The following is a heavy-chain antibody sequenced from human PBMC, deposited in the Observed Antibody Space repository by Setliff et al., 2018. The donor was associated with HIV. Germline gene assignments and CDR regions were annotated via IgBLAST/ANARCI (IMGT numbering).Heavy chain of an antibody. CDR2: IFYSGTT. J-gene: IGHJ5*02. V-gene: IGHV4-59*08. CDR3: ARPHSGRGGGAYFDP. Sequence: PSETLSLTCEVSGGSISNYYWSWIRQPAGKGLEWIGYIFYSGTTSYNPSLKSRVTILVDTSKNQFSLKLSSVTAADTAVYYCARPHSGRGGGAYFDPWGQGILVTVSS. D-gene: IGHD6-19*01. CDR1: GGSISNYY.